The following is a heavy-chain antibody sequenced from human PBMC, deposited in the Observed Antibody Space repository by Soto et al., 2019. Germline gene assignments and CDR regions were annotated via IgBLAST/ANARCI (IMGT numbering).Heavy chain of an antibody. J-gene: IGHJ6*02. V-gene: IGHV4-30-2*01. CDR3: ASPLLESYGMDV. Sequence: SETLSLTCTVSNGSVSSGTYSWSWVRQPPGKGLEWIGYIYYSGTTYYTPSLKSRLTMSMDRANDHFSLNLTSVTAADTAMYYCASPLLESYGMDVWGQGTTVTVSS. D-gene: IGHD2-15*01. CDR2: IYYSGTT. CDR1: NGSVSSGTYS.